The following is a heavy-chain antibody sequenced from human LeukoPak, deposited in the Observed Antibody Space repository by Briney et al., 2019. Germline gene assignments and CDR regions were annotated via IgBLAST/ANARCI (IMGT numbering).Heavy chain of an antibody. CDR1: GGSFSGYY. J-gene: IGHJ6*03. CDR2: INHSGST. CDR3: ARGAATRKLRAYFMDV. V-gene: IGHV4-34*01. Sequence: SETLSLTCAVYGGSFSGYYWSWIRQPPGKGLEWIGEINHSGSTNYNPSLESRVTISVDTSKNQFSLKLSSVTAADTAVYYCARGAATRKLRAYFMDVWGKGTTVTVSS. D-gene: IGHD2-15*01.